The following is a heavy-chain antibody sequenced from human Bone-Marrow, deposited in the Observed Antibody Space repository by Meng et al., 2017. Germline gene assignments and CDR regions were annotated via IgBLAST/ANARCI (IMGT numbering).Heavy chain of an antibody. V-gene: IGHV4-34*01. CDR3: ARGPTTMAHYFDY. CDR1: GGSFSDSY. CDR2: INHIGST. Sequence: QKWGPILLNPLEPLSLTCVVSGGSFSDSYGSCIRQPPGSGLEWMGEINHIGSTNSNPSLESRATISVDTSQNNLSLKLSSVTAADSAVYYCARGPTTMAHYFDYWGQGTLVTVSS. D-gene: IGHD4-11*01. J-gene: IGHJ4*02.